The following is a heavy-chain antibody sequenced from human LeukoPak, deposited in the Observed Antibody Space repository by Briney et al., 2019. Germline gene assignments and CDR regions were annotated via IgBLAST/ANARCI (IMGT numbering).Heavy chain of an antibody. CDR2: IYHSGST. CDR1: GDSISGSNW. Sequence: SETLSLTCDVSGDSISGSNWWNWVRQPPGKGLEWIGGIYHSGSTNYNPSLKSRVTMSVDTSKNQFSLKLHSVTAADTAVYYCANYDILTASQVYYFGNWGQGTLVTVSS. CDR3: ANYDILTASQVYYFGN. J-gene: IGHJ4*02. V-gene: IGHV4-4*02. D-gene: IGHD3-9*01.